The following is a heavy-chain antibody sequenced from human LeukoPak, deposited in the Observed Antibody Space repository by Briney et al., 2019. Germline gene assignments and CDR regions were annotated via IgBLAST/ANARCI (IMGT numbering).Heavy chain of an antibody. Sequence: GASVKVSCKASGYTFTSYGIGWVRHAHGQGLEWMGWISVSNGNTNYAQKLQGRVTMTTDTSKSTDYMELRSLRSDDTAVYYCAREEGNWGDAFDIWGQGTMVTVSS. CDR2: ISVSNGNT. V-gene: IGHV1-18*01. D-gene: IGHD7-27*01. J-gene: IGHJ3*02. CDR3: AREEGNWGDAFDI. CDR1: GYTFTSYG.